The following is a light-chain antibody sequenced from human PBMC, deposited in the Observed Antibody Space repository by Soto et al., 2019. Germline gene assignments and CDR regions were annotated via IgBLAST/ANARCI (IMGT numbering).Light chain of an antibody. CDR2: CNN. V-gene: IGLV1-44*01. Sequence: QSVLTRPPSASGTPGQRVTISCSGSSSNIGSNTVNWYQQLPGTAPKLLIYCNNQRPSGVPDRFSGSKSGTSASLAISGLQSEDEADYYCAAWDDSMNGVVFGGGTQLTVL. CDR3: AAWDDSMNGVV. CDR1: SSNIGSNT. J-gene: IGLJ2*01.